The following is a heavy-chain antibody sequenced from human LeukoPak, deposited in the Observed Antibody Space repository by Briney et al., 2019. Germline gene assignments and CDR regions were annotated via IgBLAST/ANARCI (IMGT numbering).Heavy chain of an antibody. CDR3: ARGRGYCSGGSCRNWFDP. D-gene: IGHD2-15*01. Sequence: GASVKVSCKASGYTFTSYDINWVRQATGQGLEWMGWMNPNSGNTGYAQKFQGRVTMTRNTSISTAYMELSSLRSEDTAVYYCARGRGYCSGGSCRNWFDPWGQGTLVTVSS. CDR2: MNPNSGNT. V-gene: IGHV1-8*01. CDR1: GYTFTSYD. J-gene: IGHJ5*02.